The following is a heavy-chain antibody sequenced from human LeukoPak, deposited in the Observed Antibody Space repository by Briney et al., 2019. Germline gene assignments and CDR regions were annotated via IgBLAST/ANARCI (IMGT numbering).Heavy chain of an antibody. CDR3: AKDSRGSAVRVFDY. J-gene: IGHJ4*02. D-gene: IGHD2-15*01. Sequence: GGSLRLSWAASGFTFRSFAMTWVRQAPGKGLEWVSAISGGGSTYYADSVKGRFTISRDSSKNILYLQMNSLRAEDTAIYYCAKDSRGSAVRVFDYWGQGNLVTVSS. V-gene: IGHV3-23*01. CDR2: ISGGGST. CDR1: GFTFRSFA.